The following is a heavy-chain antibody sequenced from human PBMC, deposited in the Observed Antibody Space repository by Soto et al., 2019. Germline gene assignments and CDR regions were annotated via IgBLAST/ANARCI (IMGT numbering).Heavy chain of an antibody. CDR3: AKDYYDTSGYYQGGGSFDY. CDR1: GFTFSSSG. J-gene: IGHJ4*02. D-gene: IGHD3-22*01. V-gene: IGHV3-30*18. Sequence: QVQLVESGGGVVQPGRSLRLSCAASGFTFSSSGMHWVRQAPGKGLEWVAVISYEGSNKYYADSVKGRFTISRDNSKNTVYLQMNSLRAEDTAVYYCAKDYYDTSGYYQGGGSFDYWGQGTLVTVSS. CDR2: ISYEGSNK.